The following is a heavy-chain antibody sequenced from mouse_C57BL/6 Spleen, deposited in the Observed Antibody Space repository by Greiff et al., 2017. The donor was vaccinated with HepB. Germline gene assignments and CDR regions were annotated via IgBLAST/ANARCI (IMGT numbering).Heavy chain of an antibody. V-gene: IGHV1-81*01. CDR2: IYPRSGNT. J-gene: IGHJ4*01. Sequence: QVQLKESGAELARPGASVKLSCKASGYTFTSYGISWVKQRTGQGLEWIGEIYPRSGNTYYNEKFKGKATLTADKSSSTAYMELRSLTSEAAAVYFCAEGVLRAMDYWGQGTSVTVSS. CDR3: AEGVLRAMDY. CDR1: GYTFTSYG. D-gene: IGHD1-1*01.